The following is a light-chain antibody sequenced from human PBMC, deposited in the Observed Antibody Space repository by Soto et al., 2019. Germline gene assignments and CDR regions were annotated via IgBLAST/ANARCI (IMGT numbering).Light chain of an antibody. CDR1: QSISTW. V-gene: IGKV1-5*01. CDR3: QQYNSDWWT. CDR2: DAS. J-gene: IGKJ1*01. Sequence: DIQMAQSPSTLSASVGDRVSITCRASQSISTWLAWYQQKPGKAPKVLIYDASSLESGVPSRFSGSGSGTEFTLTISSLQPDDFASYYCQQYNSDWWTFGQGTRWISN.